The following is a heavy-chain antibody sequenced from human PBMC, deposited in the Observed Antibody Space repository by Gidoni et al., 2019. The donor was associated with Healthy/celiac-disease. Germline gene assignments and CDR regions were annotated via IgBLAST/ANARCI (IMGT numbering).Heavy chain of an antibody. V-gene: IGHV4-34*01. CDR1: GGSFSGYY. CDR2: INHSGST. D-gene: IGHD6-13*01. J-gene: IGHJ6*02. Sequence: QVQLQQWGAGLLKPSETLSLTCAVYGGSFSGYYWSWIRQPPGKGLEWIGEINHSGSTNYNPSLKSRVTISVDTSKNQFSLKLSSVTAADTAVYYCARGHKGIAAPPISHRRRYYGMDVWGQGTTVTVSS. CDR3: ARGHKGIAAPPISHRRRYYGMDV.